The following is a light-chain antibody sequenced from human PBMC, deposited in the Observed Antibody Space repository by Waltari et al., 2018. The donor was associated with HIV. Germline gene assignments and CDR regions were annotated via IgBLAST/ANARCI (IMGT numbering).Light chain of an antibody. CDR2: DSG. Sequence: SYVLTQPPSVSVAPGTTAKITCGGNNFRTKSVHWYQQKPGQAPVLIIYDSGDRPSGIPERFSGSDSGNTATLTISRVEAGDEADYYCQVWDSTTDHYVFGSGTKVTVL. CDR1: NFRTKS. V-gene: IGLV3-21*04. CDR3: QVWDSTTDHYV. J-gene: IGLJ1*01.